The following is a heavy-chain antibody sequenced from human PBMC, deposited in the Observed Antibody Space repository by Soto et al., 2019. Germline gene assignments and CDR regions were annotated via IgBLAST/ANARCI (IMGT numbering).Heavy chain of an antibody. J-gene: IGHJ4*02. CDR1: GGSISSGGYS. CDR3: ARERYGSGSRAFDY. Sequence: PSETLSLTCAVSGGSISSGGYSWSRIRQPPGKGLEWIGYIYHSGSTYYNPSLKSRVTISVDRSKNQFSLKLSSVTAADTAVYYCARERYGSGSRAFDYWGQGTLVTVSS. D-gene: IGHD3-10*01. V-gene: IGHV4-30-2*01. CDR2: IYHSGST.